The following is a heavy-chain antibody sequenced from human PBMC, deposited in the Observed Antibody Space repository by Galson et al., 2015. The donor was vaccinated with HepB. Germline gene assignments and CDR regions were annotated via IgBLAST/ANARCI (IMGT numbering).Heavy chain of an antibody. J-gene: IGHJ4*02. Sequence: CAISGDSVSSNIAAWNWIRQSPSRGLEWLGRTYYRSQWYSDYAVSVKSRITISPDTFKNQFSLQLNSVTPEDTAVYYCARISRRTVDQWGQGTLVTVSS. V-gene: IGHV6-1*01. D-gene: IGHD1-14*01. CDR1: GDSVSSNIAA. CDR3: ARISRRTVDQ. CDR2: TYYRSQWYS.